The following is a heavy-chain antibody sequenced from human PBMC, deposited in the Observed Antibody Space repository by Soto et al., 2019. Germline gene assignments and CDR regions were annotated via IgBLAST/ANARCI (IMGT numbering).Heavy chain of an antibody. Sequence: QVQLVESGGGVVQPGRSLRLSCAASGFTFSSYAMHWVRQAPGKGLEWVAVISYDGSNKYYADSVKGRFTISRDNSKNTLYLQMNSLRAEDTAVYYCATSPDDYVWGSYHGWGQGTLVTVSS. CDR3: ATSPDDYVWGSYHG. J-gene: IGHJ4*02. V-gene: IGHV3-30-3*01. CDR1: GFTFSSYA. D-gene: IGHD3-16*02. CDR2: ISYDGSNK.